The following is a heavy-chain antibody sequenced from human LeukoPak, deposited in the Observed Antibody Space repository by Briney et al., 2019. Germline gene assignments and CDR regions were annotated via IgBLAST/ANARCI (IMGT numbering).Heavy chain of an antibody. D-gene: IGHD2-15*01. CDR1: GFTFSSYS. Sequence: PGGSLRLSCAASGFTFSSYSMNWVRQAPGKGLEWVSSISSSSYIYYADSVKGRFTISRDNAKNSLYLQMNSLRAEDTAVYYCARRLHCSGVSCRDYWGQGTLVTVSS. CDR2: ISSSSYI. V-gene: IGHV3-21*01. CDR3: ARRLHCSGVSCRDY. J-gene: IGHJ4*02.